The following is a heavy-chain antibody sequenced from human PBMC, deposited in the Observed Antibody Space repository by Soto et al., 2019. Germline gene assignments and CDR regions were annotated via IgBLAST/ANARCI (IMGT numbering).Heavy chain of an antibody. CDR3: ARDEEDANLMIVVLPGDY. CDR2: ISTYNGNT. V-gene: IGHV1-18*01. Sequence: QVQLVQSGGEVKKPGASVKVSCKASGYRFTRYGINWVRQAPGQGLEWMGWISTYNGNTHYAQKFQDRVTMTTDTSTNTAYLELRSLKSDDTAVYYCARDEEDANLMIVVLPGDYWGQATLVSVSS. J-gene: IGHJ4*02. D-gene: IGHD2-21*01. CDR1: GYRFTRYG.